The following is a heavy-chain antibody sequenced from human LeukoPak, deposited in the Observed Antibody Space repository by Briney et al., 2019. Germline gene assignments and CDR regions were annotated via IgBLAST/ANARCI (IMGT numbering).Heavy chain of an antibody. CDR2: IYYSGST. CDR1: GGSISSSSYY. J-gene: IGHJ4*02. CDR3: ARDSIVGATY. V-gene: IGHV4-39*07. D-gene: IGHD1-26*01. Sequence: TTSETLSLTCTVSGGSISSSSYYWGWLRPPPGKGLEWIGSIYYSGSTYYNPSLKSRVTISVDTSKNQFSLKLSSVTAADTAVYYCARDSIVGATYWGQGTLVTVSS.